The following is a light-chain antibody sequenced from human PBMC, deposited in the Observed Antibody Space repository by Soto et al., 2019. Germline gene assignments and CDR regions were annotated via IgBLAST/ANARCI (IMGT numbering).Light chain of an antibody. CDR2: DAS. V-gene: IGKV1-5*01. CDR3: QHYYTFSPRT. Sequence: DIQMTQSPSTLSASVGDRVIITCRASQSISNWLAWYQQKPGKAPHLLIYDASTLESGVPSRFSSSGSGTEFTLTINSLQPDDFATYYCQHYYTFSPRTFGQGTKVEIK. J-gene: IGKJ1*01. CDR1: QSISNW.